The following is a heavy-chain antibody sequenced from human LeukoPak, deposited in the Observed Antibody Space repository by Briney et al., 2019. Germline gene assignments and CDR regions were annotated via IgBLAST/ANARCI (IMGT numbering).Heavy chain of an antibody. V-gene: IGHV3-30*04. J-gene: IGHJ4*02. CDR1: AFTFSSYA. Sequence: GRSLRLSCAASAFTFSSYAIHWVRQAPGKGLEWVAVISYDGSNKYYADSVKGRFTISRDNAKNSLYLQMNSLRAEDTAVYYCARGSIFGGIVGATTDYWGQGTLVTVSS. D-gene: IGHD1-26*01. CDR3: ARGSIFGGIVGATTDY. CDR2: ISYDGSNK.